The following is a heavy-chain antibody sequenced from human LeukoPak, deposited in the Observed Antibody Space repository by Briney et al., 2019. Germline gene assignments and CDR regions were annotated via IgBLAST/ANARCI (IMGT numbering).Heavy chain of an antibody. CDR3: TTEYFGGFEY. CDR2: VKNRGDGRTT. CDR1: TFTKAW. J-gene: IGHJ4*02. V-gene: IGHV3-15*07. D-gene: IGHD3-16*01. Sequence: GGSLRLSCVVSTFTKAWTNWVRQAPGKGLEWVGRVKNRGDGRTTDYAAPVKGRFIISRDDSKKTVYLQMDSLKTEDTAVYFCTTEYFGGFEYWGQGTLVTVSS.